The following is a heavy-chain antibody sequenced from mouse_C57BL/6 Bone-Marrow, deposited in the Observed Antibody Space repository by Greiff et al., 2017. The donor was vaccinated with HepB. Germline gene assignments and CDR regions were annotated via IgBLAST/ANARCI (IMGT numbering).Heavy chain of an antibody. D-gene: IGHD1-1*02. CDR1: GYTFTSYW. CDR2: IDPSGSET. J-gene: IGHJ4*01. Sequence: QVQLQQSGAELVRPGSSVKLSCKASGYTFTSYWMHWVKQRPIQGLEWIGNIDPSGSETHYNQKFKDKATLTVDKSSSTAYMQLSSLTSEDSAVYDCARRGDYGPYAMDYWGQGTSVTVSS. V-gene: IGHV1-52*01. CDR3: ARRGDYGPYAMDY.